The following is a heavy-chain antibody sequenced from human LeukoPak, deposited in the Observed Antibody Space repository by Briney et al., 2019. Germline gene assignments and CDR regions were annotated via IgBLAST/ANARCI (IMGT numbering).Heavy chain of an antibody. V-gene: IGHV1-46*01. J-gene: IGHJ6*02. Sequence: ASVKVSCKASGYTFTSYYMHWVRQAPGQGLEWMGLINPSGGSTSYAQKFQGRVTMTRDTSSSTVYMELSSLRSEDTAVYYCARERAPSFSSSSPWSHYYYYGVDVWGQGTTVTVSS. CDR2: INPSGGST. CDR3: ARERAPSFSSSSPWSHYYYYGVDV. D-gene: IGHD6-6*01. CDR1: GYTFTSYY.